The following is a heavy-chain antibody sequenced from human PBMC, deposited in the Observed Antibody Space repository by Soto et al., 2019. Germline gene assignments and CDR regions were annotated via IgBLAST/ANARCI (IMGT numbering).Heavy chain of an antibody. CDR1: GFTFSSYG. D-gene: IGHD2-15*01. CDR2: IWYDGSNK. Sequence: GGSLRLSCAASGFTFSSYGIHWVRQAPGKGLEWVAVIWYDGSNKYYADSVKGRFTISRDNSKNTLYLQMNSLRAEDTAVYYCARELPGDYVDYWGQGTLVTVSS. V-gene: IGHV3-33*01. CDR3: ARELPGDYVDY. J-gene: IGHJ4*02.